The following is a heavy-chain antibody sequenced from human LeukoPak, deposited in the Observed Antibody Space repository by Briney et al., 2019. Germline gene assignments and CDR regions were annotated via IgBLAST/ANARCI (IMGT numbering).Heavy chain of an antibody. Sequence: GGSLRLSCAASGFTFRNYWMSWVRQGPGKGLEWVANIMQDGSDKSYVDSVKGRFTISRDNAKNSLYLQMNSLRAEDMAVYYCARPSYNSGSYFDYWGQGTLVTVS. CDR3: ARPSYNSGSYFDY. CDR1: GFTFRNYW. J-gene: IGHJ4*02. V-gene: IGHV3-7*01. CDR2: IMQDGSDK. D-gene: IGHD3-10*01.